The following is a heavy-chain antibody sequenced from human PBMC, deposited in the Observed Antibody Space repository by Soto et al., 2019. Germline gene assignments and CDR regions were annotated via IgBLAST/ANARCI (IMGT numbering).Heavy chain of an antibody. CDR2: IIPILGIA. CDR3: ARELTLDGGSSSNYYYYYYMDV. J-gene: IGHJ6*03. CDR1: GGTFSSYT. V-gene: IGHV1-69*04. Sequence: GASVKVSCKASGGTFSSYTISWVRQAPGQGLEWMGRIIPILGIANYAQKFQGRVTITADKSTSTAYMELSSLRSEDTAVYYCARELTLDGGSSSNYYYYYYMDVWGKGTTVTVSS. D-gene: IGHD2-15*01.